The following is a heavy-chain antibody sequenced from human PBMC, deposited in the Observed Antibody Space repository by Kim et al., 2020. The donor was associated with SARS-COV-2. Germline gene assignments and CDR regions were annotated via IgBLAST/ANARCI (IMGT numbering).Heavy chain of an antibody. Sequence: GGSLRLSCAASGFTFSTYWMTWVRQTPGKGLEWVANIKHDGSEKNYVDFVKGRFTISRDNAKNSLYLQMNSLRAEDTAVYYCATRPASPYYFGALDYWG. V-gene: IGHV3-7*01. CDR3: ATRPASPYYFGALDY. CDR1: GFTFSTYW. D-gene: IGHD3-22*01. CDR2: IKHDGSEK. J-gene: IGHJ4*01.